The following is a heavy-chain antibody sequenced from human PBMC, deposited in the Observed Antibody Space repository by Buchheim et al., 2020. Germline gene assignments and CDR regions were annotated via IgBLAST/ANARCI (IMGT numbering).Heavy chain of an antibody. CDR3: ARRTKREYYYDYYGMDV. Sequence: QVQLQQWGAGLLKPSETLSLTCAVYGGSFSGYYWSWIRQPPGKGLEWIGEINHSGSTNYNPSLKSRVTISVDTSKNQFSLKLSSVTAADTAVYYCARRTKREYYYDYYGMDVWGQGTT. J-gene: IGHJ6*02. V-gene: IGHV4-34*01. CDR1: GGSFSGYY. CDR2: INHSGST. D-gene: IGHD1-7*01.